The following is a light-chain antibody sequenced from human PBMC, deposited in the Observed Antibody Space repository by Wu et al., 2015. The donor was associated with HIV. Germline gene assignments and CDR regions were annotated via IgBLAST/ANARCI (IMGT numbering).Light chain of an antibody. CDR2: AAS. CDR3: QQSHSTPLT. V-gene: IGKV1-39*01. CDR1: QSISSY. Sequence: DIQMTQSPSSLSASVGDRVTITCRASQSISSYLNWYQQKPEKAPKLLIYAASSFQSGVPSRFSGSGSGTDFTLTISSLQPEDFATYYCQQSHSTPLTFGGGTKVEIK. J-gene: IGKJ4*01.